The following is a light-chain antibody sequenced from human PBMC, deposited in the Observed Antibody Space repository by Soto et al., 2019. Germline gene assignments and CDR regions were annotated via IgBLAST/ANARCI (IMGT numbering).Light chain of an antibody. CDR2: GAS. CDR3: QQYNNWHT. V-gene: IGKV3-15*01. J-gene: IGKJ1*01. CDR1: QSISRS. Sequence: EIVLTQSPAILSVSPGERATLSCRASQSISRSLAWYQQKPGQAPRLLIYGASTRATGIPARFSGSGSGTEFTLTISSLQSEDFAVYYCQQYNNWHTFGQGTKVDIK.